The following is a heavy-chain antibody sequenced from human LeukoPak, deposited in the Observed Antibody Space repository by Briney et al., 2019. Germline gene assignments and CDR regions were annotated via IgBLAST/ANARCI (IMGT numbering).Heavy chain of an antibody. CDR2: INPNSGDT. CDR1: GYTFTGDY. CDR3: ARAYTYYDFWTTYP. J-gene: IGHJ4*02. D-gene: IGHD3-3*01. Sequence: AASVKVSCKASGYTFTGDYMHWVRQAPGQGLVWMGWINPNSGDTNYAQKFQGRVTMTRDTSIGTAYMELSRLRSDDTAVYYCARAYTYYDFWTTYPWGQGTLVTVSS. V-gene: IGHV1-2*02.